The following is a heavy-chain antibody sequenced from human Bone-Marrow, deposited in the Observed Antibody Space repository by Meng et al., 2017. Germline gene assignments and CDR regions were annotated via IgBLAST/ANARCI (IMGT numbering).Heavy chain of an antibody. CDR1: GFTFSSYA. V-gene: IGHV3-23*01. D-gene: IGHD5-12*01. CDR2: ISGSGSNT. Sequence: GESLKISCAASGFTFSSYAMSWVRQAPGKGLERVSTISGSGSNTYYADSVKGRFTVSRDNSKNTLYLQMNSLRAEDTAVYYRARDMRIVATGAFDYWGQGTLVTVSS. CDR3: ARDMRIVATGAFDY. J-gene: IGHJ4*02.